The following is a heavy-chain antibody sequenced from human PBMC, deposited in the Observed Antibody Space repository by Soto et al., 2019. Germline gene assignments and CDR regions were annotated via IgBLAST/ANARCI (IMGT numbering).Heavy chain of an antibody. CDR1: GFTVSSNY. Sequence: GGSLRLSCAASGFTVSSNYMSWVRQAPGKGLEWVPVIYSGGSTYYADSVKGRFTISRDNSKNTLYLQMNSLRAEDTAVYYCARVYSSSSFDYWGQGTLVTVSS. D-gene: IGHD6-6*01. CDR2: IYSGGST. CDR3: ARVYSSSSFDY. V-gene: IGHV3-53*01. J-gene: IGHJ4*02.